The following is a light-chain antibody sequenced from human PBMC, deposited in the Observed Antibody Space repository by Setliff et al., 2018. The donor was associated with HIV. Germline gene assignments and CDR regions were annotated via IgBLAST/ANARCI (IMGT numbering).Light chain of an antibody. CDR2: DVT. J-gene: IGLJ1*01. CDR3: CSSAGTYTSFFV. Sequence: QSALAQPRSVSGSPGQSVTIACTGTSSDAGDYNFVSWYQLHPGKAPKLIIYDVTTRPSGVPDRFSGSKSANAASLTISGLQAEDEADYYCCSSAGTYTSFFVFGTGTKVTVL. CDR1: SSDAGDYNF. V-gene: IGLV2-11*01.